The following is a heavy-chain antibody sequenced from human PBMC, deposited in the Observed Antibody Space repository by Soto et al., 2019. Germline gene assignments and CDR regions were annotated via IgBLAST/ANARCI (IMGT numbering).Heavy chain of an antibody. J-gene: IGHJ5*02. Sequence: SVKGSCKAVGYGFTRDDVNWVRLATGQGLEWMGWMNPNSGNTGYAQKFQGRLTMTWDTSITTAYMELSGLRSEDTALYFCPRGVKYGAYSRWFDPWGQGTLVTVSS. CDR2: MNPNSGNT. CDR1: GYGFTRDD. D-gene: IGHD2-15*01. V-gene: IGHV1-8*01. CDR3: PRGVKYGAYSRWFDP.